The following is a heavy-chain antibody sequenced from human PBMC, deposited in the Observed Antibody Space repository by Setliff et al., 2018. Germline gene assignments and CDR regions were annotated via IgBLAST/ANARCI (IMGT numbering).Heavy chain of an antibody. CDR1: GFTFSSYW. CDR2: IKQDGSEK. J-gene: IGHJ6*02. CDR3: ARAQIPYCTNGVCYVHYYGMDV. D-gene: IGHD2-8*01. V-gene: IGHV3-7*01. Sequence: PGESLKISCAASGFTFSSYWMSWVRQAPGKGLEWVANIKQDGSEKYYVDSVKGRFTISRDNAKNSLYLQMNSLRAEDTAVCYCARAQIPYCTNGVCYVHYYGMDVWGQGTTVTVSS.